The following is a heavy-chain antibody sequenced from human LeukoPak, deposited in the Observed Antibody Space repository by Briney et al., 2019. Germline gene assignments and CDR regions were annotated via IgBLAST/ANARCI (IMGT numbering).Heavy chain of an antibody. V-gene: IGHV3-23*01. CDR3: ANSRSGWAEISDY. CDR1: GFTFSSDA. CDR2: ISSGGGDT. J-gene: IGHJ4*02. Sequence: GGSLRLSCAASGFTFSSDAMTWFRQAPGKGLEWVSLISSGGGDTFYADSVKGRFTVSRDNSKDTLYLQMKSLRAEGTAVYYCANSRSGWAEISDYWGQGTLVTVSS. D-gene: IGHD6-19*01.